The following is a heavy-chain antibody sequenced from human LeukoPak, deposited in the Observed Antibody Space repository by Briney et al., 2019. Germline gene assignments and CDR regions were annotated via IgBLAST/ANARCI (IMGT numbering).Heavy chain of an antibody. J-gene: IGHJ5*02. CDR3: ARSIAVAGTWFDP. D-gene: IGHD6-19*01. CDR2: IYYSGST. Sequence: SETLSLTCTVSGGSISSYYWSWIRQPPGKGLEWMGYIYYSGSTNYNPSLKSRVTISVDTSKNQFSLKLSSVTAADTAVYYCARSIAVAGTWFDPWGQGTLVTVSS. CDR1: GGSISSYY. V-gene: IGHV4-59*01.